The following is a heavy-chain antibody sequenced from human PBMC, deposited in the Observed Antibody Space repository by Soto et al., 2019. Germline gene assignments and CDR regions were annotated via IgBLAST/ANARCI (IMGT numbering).Heavy chain of an antibody. CDR1: GGTFSSYA. V-gene: IGHV1-69*13. J-gene: IGHJ5*02. Sequence: SVKVSCKASGGTFSSYAISWVRQAPGQGLEWMGGIIPIFGTANYAQKFQGRVTITADESTSTAYMELSSLRSEDTAVYYCATALRFLMTTHTRLKPFDPWGQGTLVTVSS. CDR2: IIPIFGTA. CDR3: ATALRFLMTTHTRLKPFDP. D-gene: IGHD3-3*01.